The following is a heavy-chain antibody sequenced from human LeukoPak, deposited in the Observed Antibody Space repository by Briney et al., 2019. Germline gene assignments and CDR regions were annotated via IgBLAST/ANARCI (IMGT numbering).Heavy chain of an antibody. V-gene: IGHV3-49*03. CDR1: RITFGDYA. CDR3: TRDSGIVPAAILNWFDP. CDR2: IRSKAYGGTT. J-gene: IGHJ5*02. Sequence: GGSLRLSCTASRITFGDYAMSWFRQAPGKGLEWVGFIRSKAYGGTTEYAASVKGRFTISRDDSKSIAYLQMNSLKTEDTAVYYCTRDSGIVPAAILNWFDPWGQGTLVTVSS. D-gene: IGHD2-2*02.